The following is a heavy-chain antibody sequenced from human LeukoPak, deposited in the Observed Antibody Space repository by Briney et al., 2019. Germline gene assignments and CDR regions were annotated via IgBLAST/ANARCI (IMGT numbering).Heavy chain of an antibody. CDR1: GFTFSSYG. Sequence: PGGSLRLSRAASGFTFSSYGMHWVRQAPGKGLEWVAFIRYDGSIKSYADSVKGRFTISRDNSKNTLYLQMNSLRAEDTAVYYCAKESYERLVVRYFDLWGRGTLVTVSS. CDR3: AKESYERLVVRYFDL. V-gene: IGHV3-30*02. J-gene: IGHJ2*01. D-gene: IGHD3-16*01. CDR2: IRYDGSIK.